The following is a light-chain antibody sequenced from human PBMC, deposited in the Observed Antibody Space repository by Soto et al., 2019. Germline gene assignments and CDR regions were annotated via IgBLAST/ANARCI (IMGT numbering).Light chain of an antibody. V-gene: IGLV2-8*01. CDR1: SSDVGGYNY. Sequence: QSVLTQPPSASGSPGQSVTISCTGTSSDVGGYNYVSWYQRHPGKAPRLMIYEVSKRPSGVPDRFSGSKSGNTASLTVSGLQSDDEGDYSCSSYTTSNNNVLFGGGTKLTVL. CDR2: EVS. CDR3: SSYTTSNNNVL. J-gene: IGLJ2*01.